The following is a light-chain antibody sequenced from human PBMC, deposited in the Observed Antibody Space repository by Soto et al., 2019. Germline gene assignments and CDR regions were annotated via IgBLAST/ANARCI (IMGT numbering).Light chain of an antibody. CDR2: DDN. CDR1: SSNIGKNS. CDR3: AAWDDSLNGVV. Sequence: QSVLTQPPSASGTPGQRVTISCSGSSSNIGKNSVNWYQQLSGTAPKLLIYDDNQRPSGVPDRFSGSKSGTSASLAISGLKSEDEADYYCAAWDDSLNGVVFGGGTKLTVL. V-gene: IGLV1-44*01. J-gene: IGLJ3*02.